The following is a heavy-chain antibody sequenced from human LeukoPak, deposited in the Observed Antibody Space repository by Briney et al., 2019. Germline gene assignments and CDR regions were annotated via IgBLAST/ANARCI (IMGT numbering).Heavy chain of an antibody. CDR3: ARALRSSGYYPYGY. D-gene: IGHD3-22*01. J-gene: IGHJ4*02. Sequence: GRSLRLFCAASGFTFSSYAMHWVRQAPGKGLEWVAVISYDGSNKYYADSVKGRFTISRDNSKNTLYLQMNSLRAEDTAVYYCARALRSSGYYPYGYWGQGTLVTVSS. V-gene: IGHV3-30-3*01. CDR2: ISYDGSNK. CDR1: GFTFSSYA.